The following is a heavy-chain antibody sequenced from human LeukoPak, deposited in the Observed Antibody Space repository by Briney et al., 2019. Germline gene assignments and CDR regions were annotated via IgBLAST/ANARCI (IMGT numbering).Heavy chain of an antibody. D-gene: IGHD1-26*01. J-gene: IGHJ3*02. CDR3: ATSKKWEQAPDDAFDI. CDR2: ISAYNGNT. V-gene: IGHV1-18*01. Sequence: GASVKVSCKASGYTFTSYGISWVRQAPGQGLEWMGWISAYNGNTNYAQKLQGRVTMATDTSTSTAYMELRSLRSDDTAVYYCATSKKWEQAPDDAFDIWGQGTMVTVSS. CDR1: GYTFTSYG.